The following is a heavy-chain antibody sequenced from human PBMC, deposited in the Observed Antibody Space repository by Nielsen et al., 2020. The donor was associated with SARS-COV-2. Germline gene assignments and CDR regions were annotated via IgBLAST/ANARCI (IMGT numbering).Heavy chain of an antibody. CDR3: ARGGGPLYYYYMDV. J-gene: IGHJ6*03. CDR1: GFTFDDYA. V-gene: IGHV3-9*01. Sequence: SLKISCAASGFTFDDYAMHWVRQAPGKGLEWVSGISWNSGSIGYADSVKGRFTISRDNAKNSLYLQMNSLRAEGTALYHCARGGGPLYYYYMDVWGKGTTVTVSS. D-gene: IGHD1-26*01. CDR2: ISWNSGSI.